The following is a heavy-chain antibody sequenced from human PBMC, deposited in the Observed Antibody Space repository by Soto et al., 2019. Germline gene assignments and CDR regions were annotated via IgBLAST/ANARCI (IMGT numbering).Heavy chain of an antibody. CDR1: GGSISSYY. D-gene: IGHD2-15*01. CDR2: IYYSGST. J-gene: IGHJ4*02. CDR3: ARVMVVAQHALIDY. V-gene: IGHV4-59*01. Sequence: QVQLQESGPGLVKPSETLSLTCTVSGGSISSYYWSWIRQPPGKGLEWTGYIYYSGSTNYNPSLKSRVTXXVXTXXNPFSLKLSSVTAADTAVYYCARVMVVAQHALIDYWGQGTLVTVSS.